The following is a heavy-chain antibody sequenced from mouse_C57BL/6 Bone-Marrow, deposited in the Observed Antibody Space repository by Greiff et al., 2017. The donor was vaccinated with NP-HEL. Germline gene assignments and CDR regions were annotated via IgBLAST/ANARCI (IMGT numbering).Heavy chain of an antibody. D-gene: IGHD2-4*01. Sequence: VQGVESGPELVKPGASVKISCKASGYAFSSSWMNWVKQRPGKGLEWIGRIYPGDGDTNYNGKFKGKATLTADKSSSTAYMQLSSLTSEDSAVYFCASKRPGLRPLYYYAMDYWGQGTSVTVSS. CDR2: IYPGDGDT. CDR1: GYAFSSSW. J-gene: IGHJ4*01. CDR3: ASKRPGLRPLYYYAMDY. V-gene: IGHV1-82*01.